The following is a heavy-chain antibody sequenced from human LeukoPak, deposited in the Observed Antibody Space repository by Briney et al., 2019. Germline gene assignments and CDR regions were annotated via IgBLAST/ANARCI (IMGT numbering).Heavy chain of an antibody. CDR1: GGFFNSYA. D-gene: IGHD4-11*01. V-gene: IGHV1-69*13. CDR2: IIPGIGTT. Sequence: ASVKVSCKVSGGFFNSYAISWVRQAPGQGFEWMGGIIPGIGTTTYAETFQDRVAITADESTTTAYLDLTSLTSEDTAVYFCAFDYTNYQSFDYWGQGTLVTVSS. CDR3: AFDYTNYQSFDY. J-gene: IGHJ4*02.